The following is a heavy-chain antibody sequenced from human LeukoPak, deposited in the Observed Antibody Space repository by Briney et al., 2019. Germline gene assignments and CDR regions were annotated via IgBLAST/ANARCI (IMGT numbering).Heavy chain of an antibody. Sequence: ASVKVSCKASGYTFTSYYMHWVRQAPGQGLEWMGIINPSGGSTSYAQKFQGRVTMTRDMSTSTVYMELRSLRSDDTAVYYCAREVSGLLWFGELFMPPNWFDPWGQGTLVTVSS. CDR3: AREVSGLLWFGELFMPPNWFDP. V-gene: IGHV1-46*01. D-gene: IGHD3-10*01. CDR1: GYTFTSYY. CDR2: INPSGGST. J-gene: IGHJ5*02.